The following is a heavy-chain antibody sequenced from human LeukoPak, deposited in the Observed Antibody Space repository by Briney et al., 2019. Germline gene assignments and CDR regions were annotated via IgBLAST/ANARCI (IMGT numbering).Heavy chain of an antibody. CDR1: GGTFSSYT. J-gene: IGHJ5*02. D-gene: IGHD1-1*01. CDR2: IIPILGIA. Sequence: GASVKVSCKASGGTFSSYTISWVRQAPGQGLEWMGRIIPILGIANYAQKFQGRVTITADKSTSTAYMELSSLRSEDTAVYYCARPNGNASEGGWFDPWGQGTLVTVSS. CDR3: ARPNGNASEGGWFDP. V-gene: IGHV1-69*02.